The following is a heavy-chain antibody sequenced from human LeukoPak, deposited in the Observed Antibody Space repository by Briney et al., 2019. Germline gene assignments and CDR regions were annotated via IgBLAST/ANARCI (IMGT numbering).Heavy chain of an antibody. V-gene: IGHV3-23*01. CDR1: GFTFRNYA. D-gene: IGHD3-9*01. J-gene: IGHJ4*02. Sequence: GASLRLSCAASGFTFRNYAMSWVRQAPGKGLEWVSAITGSGDTTYYADSVKGRFTISRDNSKNTLYVEMNTLRAEDTAVYYCAKWRDYDILTGYYVSDFWGQGTLVTVSS. CDR2: ITGSGDTT. CDR3: AKWRDYDILTGYYVSDF.